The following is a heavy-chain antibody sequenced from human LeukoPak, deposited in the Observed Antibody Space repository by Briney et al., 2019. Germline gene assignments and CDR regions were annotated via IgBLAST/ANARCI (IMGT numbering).Heavy chain of an antibody. D-gene: IGHD1-1*01. CDR2: ITSSGSTI. V-gene: IGHV3-11*04. CDR3: ARELNWNLDY. Sequence: GGSLRLSCAASGFTFSDYYMNCIRQAPGKGVEWVSYITSSGSTIYYADSVKGRFTISRDNAKNSLYLQMNSLRAEDTAVYYCARELNWNLDYWGQGTLVAVSS. J-gene: IGHJ4*02. CDR1: GFTFSDYY.